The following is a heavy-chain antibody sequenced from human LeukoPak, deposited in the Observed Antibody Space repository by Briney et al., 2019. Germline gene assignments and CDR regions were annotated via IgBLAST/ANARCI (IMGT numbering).Heavy chain of an antibody. Sequence: GGSLRLSCAAPGFTFSSYAMNWVRQAPGKRLEWVSTISGDGGATHYADSVKGRFTISRANSKNTPFLQMNSLRAEDTAVYYCGKSGSRDWDYFEYWGQGTLVTAPS. CDR1: GFTFSSYA. CDR3: GKSGSRDWDYFEY. V-gene: IGHV3-23*01. D-gene: IGHD6-19*01. CDR2: ISGDGGAT. J-gene: IGHJ4*02.